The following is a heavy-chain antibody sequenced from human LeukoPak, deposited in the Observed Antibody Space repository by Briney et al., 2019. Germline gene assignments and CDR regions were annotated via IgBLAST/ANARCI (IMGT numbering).Heavy chain of an antibody. D-gene: IGHD6-19*01. Sequence: GESLKISCEGSGYSLTTYWIGWVRQMPRKGLEWMGITYPGGSDTKYSPSFQGQVTISVDKSISTAYLQWTSLKASDTAIYYCARHVASSGWAHFDYWGQGTLVTVSS. CDR3: ARHVASSGWAHFDY. CDR1: GYSLTTYW. V-gene: IGHV5-51*01. CDR2: TYPGGSDT. J-gene: IGHJ4*02.